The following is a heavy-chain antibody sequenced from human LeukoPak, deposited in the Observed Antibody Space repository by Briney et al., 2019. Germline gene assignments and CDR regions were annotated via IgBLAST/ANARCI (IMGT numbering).Heavy chain of an antibody. CDR1: GFTFSSYW. CDR2: IKQDGSEK. J-gene: IGHJ4*02. CDR3: ASSVYGSSPGY. V-gene: IGHV3-7*01. Sequence: GGSLRLSCAASGFTFSSYWMSWVRQAPGKGLEWVANIKQDGSEKYYVDSVKGRFTISRDNAKSSLYLQMNSLRAEDTAVYYCASSVYGSSPGYWGQGTLVTVSS. D-gene: IGHD3-10*01.